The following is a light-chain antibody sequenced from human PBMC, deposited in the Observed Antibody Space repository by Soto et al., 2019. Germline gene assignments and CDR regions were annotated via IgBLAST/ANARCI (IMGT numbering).Light chain of an antibody. Sequence: EIVLTQSPGTLSLSPGERATLSCRGSQSVSRNYLAWYQHKPGQAPRLLIYGASSRATGIPDRFSGSGSGTDFTLTISRLEPEDFAVYYCQQYCSPPRTFGQGTKVEI. J-gene: IGKJ1*01. CDR1: QSVSRNY. V-gene: IGKV3-20*01. CDR2: GAS. CDR3: QQYCSPPRT.